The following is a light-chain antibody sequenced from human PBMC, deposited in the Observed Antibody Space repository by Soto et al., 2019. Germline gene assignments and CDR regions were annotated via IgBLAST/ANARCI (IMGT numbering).Light chain of an antibody. J-gene: IGKJ1*01. CDR2: GAS. CDR3: QQYGSSLRT. CDR1: QSVSSSY. V-gene: IGKV3-20*01. Sequence: EIVLTQSPGTLSLSPGERATLSCRASQSVSSSYLAWYQQKPGQAPRLLIYGASSRATGIPDRFSGSGSGKDFTLTISRLEPEDLAVYYCQQYGSSLRTFGQGTKVEIK.